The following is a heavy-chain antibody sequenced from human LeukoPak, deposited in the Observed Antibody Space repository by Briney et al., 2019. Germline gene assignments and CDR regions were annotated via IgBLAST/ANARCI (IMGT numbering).Heavy chain of an antibody. CDR3: ARHKAPTGGWFDP. Sequence: PGESLNISCKGSGYSFTSYWIGWVRQMPGKGLEWMGIIYPGDSDTRYSPSFQGQVTISADKSISTAYLQWSSLKASDTAMYYCARHKAPTGGWFDPWGQGTLVTVSS. CDR2: IYPGDSDT. V-gene: IGHV5-51*01. J-gene: IGHJ5*02. D-gene: IGHD1-1*01. CDR1: GYSFTSYW.